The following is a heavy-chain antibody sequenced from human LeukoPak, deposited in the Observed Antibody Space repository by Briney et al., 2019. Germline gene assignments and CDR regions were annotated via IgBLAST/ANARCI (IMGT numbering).Heavy chain of an antibody. D-gene: IGHD4-23*01. J-gene: IGHJ4*02. V-gene: IGHV1-69*05. CDR3: AKHDYGGNLGY. CDR1: EGTFSSYA. CDR2: IIPIFGTA. Sequence: SVKVSCKASEGTFSSYAISWVRQAPGQGLEWMGRIIPIFGTANYAQKFQGRVTITTDESTSTAYMELSSLRSEDTAVYYCAKHDYGGNLGYWGQGTLVTVSS.